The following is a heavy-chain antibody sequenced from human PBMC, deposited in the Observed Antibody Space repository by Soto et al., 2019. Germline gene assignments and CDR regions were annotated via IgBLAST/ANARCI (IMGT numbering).Heavy chain of an antibody. V-gene: IGHV4-30-2*01. J-gene: IGHJ4*02. D-gene: IGHD3-10*01. Sequence: ASETLSLTCAVSGGSIISGGYSCSCIRQPPGKGLELIGYIYHSGSTYYNPSLKSRVTISVDRSKNQFSLKLSSVTAADTAVYYCARDRGHGSGSYPGYWGQGTLVTVSS. CDR3: ARDRGHGSGSYPGY. CDR1: GGSIISGGYS. CDR2: IYHSGST.